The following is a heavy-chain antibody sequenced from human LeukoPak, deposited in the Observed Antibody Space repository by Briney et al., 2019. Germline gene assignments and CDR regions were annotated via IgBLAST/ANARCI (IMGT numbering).Heavy chain of an antibody. Sequence: SQTLSLTCTVSGGSISSGDYYLSWIRQPPGKGLEWIGYIYYSGSTYYNPSLKSRVTISVDTSKNQFSLKLSSVTAADTAVYYCARDYPDFWSGYYTRDAFDIWGQGTMVTVSS. CDR3: ARDYPDFWSGYYTRDAFDI. CDR2: IYYSGST. CDR1: GGSISSGDYY. J-gene: IGHJ3*02. V-gene: IGHV4-30-4*08. D-gene: IGHD3-3*01.